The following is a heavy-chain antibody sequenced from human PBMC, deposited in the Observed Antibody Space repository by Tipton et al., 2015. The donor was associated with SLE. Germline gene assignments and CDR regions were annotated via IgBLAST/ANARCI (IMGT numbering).Heavy chain of an antibody. CDR3: ARMGFDTSGYCDY. CDR1: GYSFSNYA. J-gene: IGHJ4*02. CDR2: INAGNGHT. V-gene: IGHV1-3*01. Sequence: QSGAEVKKPGASVKLSCKASGYSFSNYAIHWVRQEPGQRLEWVAWINAGNGHTKYSQKFQDRVTITRDTSATTAYMELSSLRSEDTAVYYCARMGFDTSGYCDYWGQGTLVTVSS. D-gene: IGHD2-2*02.